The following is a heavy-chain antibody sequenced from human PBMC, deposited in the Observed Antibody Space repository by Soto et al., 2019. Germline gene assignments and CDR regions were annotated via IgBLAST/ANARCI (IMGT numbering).Heavy chain of an antibody. D-gene: IGHD3-3*02. V-gene: IGHV3-13*01. CDR3: ARGQEVGAHFCDS. CDR1: GFTFSGFD. Sequence: GGSLSLSCEASGFTFSGFDMHWVRQPTGKGLEWVSTIGTAGDTYYAVSVKGRFTISRDNAKNSLSLQMNSLRAGDTAVYFCARGQEVGAHFCDSWGQGTQVTVSS. J-gene: IGHJ4*02. CDR2: IGTAGDT.